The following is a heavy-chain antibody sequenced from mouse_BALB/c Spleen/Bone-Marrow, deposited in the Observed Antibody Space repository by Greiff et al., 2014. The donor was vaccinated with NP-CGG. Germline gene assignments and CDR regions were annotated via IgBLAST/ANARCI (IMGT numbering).Heavy chain of an antibody. V-gene: IGHV2-2*01. Sequence: VQLQQSGPGLVQPSQSLSITCTVSGFSLTSYGVHWVRQSPGKGLEWLGVIWSGGSTDYNAAFISRLSISKDNSKSQVFFKMNSLQADDTAIYYCVRNGDYYYFDYWGQGTPLTVSS. D-gene: IGHD1-1*01. CDR1: GFSLTSYG. CDR3: VRNGDYYYFDY. CDR2: IWSGGST. J-gene: IGHJ2*01.